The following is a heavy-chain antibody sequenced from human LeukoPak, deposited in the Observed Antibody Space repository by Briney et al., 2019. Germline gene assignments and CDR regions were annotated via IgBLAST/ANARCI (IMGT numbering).Heavy chain of an antibody. D-gene: IGHD3-16*02. CDR2: IWYDGSNK. Sequence: PGGSLRLSCAASGFTFSSYGMHWVRQAPGKGLEWVAVIWYDGSNKYYADSVKGRFTISRDNSKNTLYLQMNSLRAEDTAVYYCARAHNPQIMITFGGVIASGCYWGQGTLVTVSS. CDR3: ARAHNPQIMITFGGVIASGCY. V-gene: IGHV3-33*01. CDR1: GFTFSSYG. J-gene: IGHJ4*02.